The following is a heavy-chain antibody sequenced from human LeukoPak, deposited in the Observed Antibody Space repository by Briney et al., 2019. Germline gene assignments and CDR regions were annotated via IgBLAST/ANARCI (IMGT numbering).Heavy chain of an antibody. D-gene: IGHD1-26*01. CDR1: GGSFSGYY. CDR2: INHSGST. Sequence: SETLSLTCAVYGGSFSGYYWSWIRQPPGKGLEWIGEINHSGSTNYNPSLKSRVTISVDTSKNHFSLKLSSATAADTAVYYCARRTLVSSYYYFDYWGQGTLVTVSS. V-gene: IGHV4-34*01. CDR3: ARRTLVSSYYYFDY. J-gene: IGHJ4*02.